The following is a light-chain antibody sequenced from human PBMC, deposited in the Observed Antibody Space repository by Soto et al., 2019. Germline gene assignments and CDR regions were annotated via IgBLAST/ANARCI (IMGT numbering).Light chain of an antibody. V-gene: IGLV1-40*01. CDR2: DNI. J-gene: IGLJ2*01. CDR3: QSYDSSVTGWVV. Sequence: QSVLTQPPSVSGAPGQRVTISCTGSSSSIGAYDVHWYQQLAGAAPKLLIYDNINRPSGVPDRFSGSKSGTSASLAITGLQAEDEADYYCQSYDSSVTGWVVFGGGTKVTVL. CDR1: SSSIGAYD.